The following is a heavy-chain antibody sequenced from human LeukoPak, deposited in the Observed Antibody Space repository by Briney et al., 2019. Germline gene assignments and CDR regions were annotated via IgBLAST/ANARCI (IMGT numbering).Heavy chain of an antibody. Sequence: PGRSLRLSCAASGFTFSSYGMHWVRQAPGKGLEWVSAISGSGGSTYYADSVKGRFTISRDNSKNTLYLQMNSLRAEDTAVYYCAKDHEVYYESSGAFDIWGQGTMVTVSS. CDR1: GFTFSSYG. J-gene: IGHJ3*02. CDR3: AKDHEVYYESSGAFDI. D-gene: IGHD3-22*01. CDR2: ISGSGGST. V-gene: IGHV3-23*01.